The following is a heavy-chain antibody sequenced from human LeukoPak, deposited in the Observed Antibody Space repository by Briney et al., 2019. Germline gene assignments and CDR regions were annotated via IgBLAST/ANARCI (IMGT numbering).Heavy chain of an antibody. J-gene: IGHJ4*02. CDR1: GFTFDDYA. Sequence: GRSLRLSCAASGFTFDDYAMHWVRQAPGKGLERVSGISWNSGSIGYADSVKGRFTISRDNAKNSLYLQMNSLRAEDTALYYCAKDYSYDSSGYTDYWGQGTPVTVSS. CDR3: AKDYSYDSSGYTDY. CDR2: ISWNSGSI. D-gene: IGHD3-22*01. V-gene: IGHV3-9*01.